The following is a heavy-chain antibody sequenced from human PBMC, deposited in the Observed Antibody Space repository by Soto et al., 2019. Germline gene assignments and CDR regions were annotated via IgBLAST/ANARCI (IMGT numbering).Heavy chain of an antibody. Sequence: GASVKVSCKAIGYSFTSHYMHWVRQAPGQGLEWMGTIYPGGVNIGYAQKFKGRVTMTKDTSTSTVYMELNSLTSEDTAVYYCARDHSWHDRVWWFVPWG. CDR2: IYPGGVNI. D-gene: IGHD1-1*01. J-gene: IGHJ5*02. CDR3: ARDHSWHDRVWWFVP. V-gene: IGHV1-46*03. CDR1: GYSFTSHY.